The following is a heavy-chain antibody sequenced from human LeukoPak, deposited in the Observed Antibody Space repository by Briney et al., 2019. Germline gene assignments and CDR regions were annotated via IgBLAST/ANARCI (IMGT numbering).Heavy chain of an antibody. CDR1: GYSFISYW. CDR3: ARQDSSSWYNAY. CDR2: IYPGDSDT. D-gene: IGHD6-13*01. J-gene: IGHJ4*02. V-gene: IGHV5-51*01. Sequence: GESLKISCKGSGYSFISYWIAWVRQMPGKGLEWMGIIYPGDSDTRYSPSFQGQVTISADKSISTAYLQWSSLKASDTAIYYCARQDSSSWYNAYWGPGTLVTVSS.